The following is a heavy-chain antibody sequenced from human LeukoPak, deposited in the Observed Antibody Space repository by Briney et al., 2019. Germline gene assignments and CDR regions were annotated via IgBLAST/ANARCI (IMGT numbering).Heavy chain of an antibody. Sequence: PGGSLRLSCAASGFIFSISDMHWVRQAPGKGLQWVAFISYDGSKKNCADSVQGRCTISRDNSKNTLSLQLNSLRPDDTAVFYCSQGLLSWGQGTLLTVAA. J-gene: IGHJ5*02. CDR1: GFIFSISD. V-gene: IGHV3-30*02. CDR2: ISYDGSKK. CDR3: SQGLLS.